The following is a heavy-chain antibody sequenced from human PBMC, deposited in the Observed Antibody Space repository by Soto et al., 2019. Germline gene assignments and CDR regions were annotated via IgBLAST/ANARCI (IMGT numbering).Heavy chain of an antibody. CDR3: ARVESGGSFLTPYYYYYYMDV. D-gene: IGHD2-15*01. CDR1: GGSISSYY. CDR2: IYYSGST. V-gene: IGHV4-59*01. J-gene: IGHJ6*03. Sequence: SETLSLTCTVSGGSISSYYWSWIRQPPGKGLEWIGYIYYSGSTNYNPSLKSRVTISVDTSKNQFSLKLSSVTAADTAVYYCARVESGGSFLTPYYYYYYMDVWGKGPRSPSP.